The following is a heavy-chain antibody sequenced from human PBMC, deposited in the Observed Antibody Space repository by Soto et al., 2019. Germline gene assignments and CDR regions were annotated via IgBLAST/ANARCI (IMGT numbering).Heavy chain of an antibody. J-gene: IGHJ4*02. CDR1: GFTFSSYG. Sequence: GGSLRLSCAASGFTFSSYGMHWVRQAPGKGLEWVAVISYDGSNKYYADSVKGRFTISRDNSKNTLYLQMNSLRAEDTAVYYCAKELRGNYRTYFDYWGQGTLVTVSS. V-gene: IGHV3-30*18. CDR3: AKELRGNYRTYFDY. CDR2: ISYDGSNK. D-gene: IGHD4-4*01.